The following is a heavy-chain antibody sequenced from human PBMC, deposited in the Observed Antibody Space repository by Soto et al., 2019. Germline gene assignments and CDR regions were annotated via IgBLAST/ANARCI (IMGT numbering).Heavy chain of an antibody. CDR1: GLPFGDNW. D-gene: IGHD4-4*01. Sequence: EVQLVESGGGLVQPGGSLRLSCAASGLPFGDNWMHWVRQATGKGLVWVSRIRNDGSDTTYADSVRGRFTVSRDNAKNTLYLQMNSLRAEDTAVYYCARDSYSSATHWGHGTLVTVSS. J-gene: IGHJ4*01. CDR2: IRNDGSDT. V-gene: IGHV3-74*01. CDR3: ARDSYSSATH.